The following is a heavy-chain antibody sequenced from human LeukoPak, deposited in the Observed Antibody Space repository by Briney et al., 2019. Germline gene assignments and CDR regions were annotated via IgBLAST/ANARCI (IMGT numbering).Heavy chain of an antibody. CDR1: GFTFSTYW. Sequence: GGSLRLSCATSGFTFSTYWMTWVRQAPGKGLEWVANIKPDGTKKSYADFVEGRFTISRDNAKNSLYLQMRSLRAEDTAVYYCANSPMILDGHYWGHGTLVTVSS. CDR3: ANSPMILDGHY. J-gene: IGHJ4*01. CDR2: IKPDGTKK. D-gene: IGHD3-22*01. V-gene: IGHV3-7*01.